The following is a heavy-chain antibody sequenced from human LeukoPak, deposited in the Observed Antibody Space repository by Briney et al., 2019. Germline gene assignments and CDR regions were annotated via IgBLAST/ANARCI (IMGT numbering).Heavy chain of an antibody. CDR2: IHTGRLA. CDR3: ARQGYTASHYFLDY. V-gene: IGHV4-4*07. Sequence: SETLSLTCTVSSVSINSYYWGWVRQPAGRGLEWIGRIHTGRLANYNPSLQSRLTMSVDTSKRQFSLNLRSVTAADTAIYYCARQGYTASHYFLDYWSQGTLVTVSS. D-gene: IGHD3-16*02. CDR1: SVSINSYY. J-gene: IGHJ4*02.